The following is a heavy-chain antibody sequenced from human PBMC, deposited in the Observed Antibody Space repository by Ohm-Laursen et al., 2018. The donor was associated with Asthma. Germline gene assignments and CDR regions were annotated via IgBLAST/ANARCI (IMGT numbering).Heavy chain of an antibody. CDR2: ISSSGGST. Sequence: SLRLSCTAPGFTFSSYAMSWVRQAPGKGLEWVSGISSSGGSTYYADNVKGRFTISRDNSKNMLYLQMNSLRAEDTAVYYCASYGDYVWYYGMDVWGQGTTVTVSS. CDR1: GFTFSSYA. J-gene: IGHJ6*02. D-gene: IGHD4-17*01. CDR3: ASYGDYVWYYGMDV. V-gene: IGHV3-23*01.